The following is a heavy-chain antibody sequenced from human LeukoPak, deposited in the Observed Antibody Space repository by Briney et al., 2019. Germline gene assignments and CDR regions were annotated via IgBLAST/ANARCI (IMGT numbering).Heavy chain of an antibody. J-gene: IGHJ4*02. CDR3: AREAAAGMTFFDY. CDR2: IYYSGST. Sequence: SETLSLTCTVSGGSISCGGYYWSWIRQHPGKGLEWIGYIYYSGSTYYNPSLKSRVTISVDTSKNQSSLKLSSVTAADTAVYYCAREAAAGMTFFDYWGQGTLVTVSS. V-gene: IGHV4-31*03. D-gene: IGHD6-13*01. CDR1: GGSISCGGYY.